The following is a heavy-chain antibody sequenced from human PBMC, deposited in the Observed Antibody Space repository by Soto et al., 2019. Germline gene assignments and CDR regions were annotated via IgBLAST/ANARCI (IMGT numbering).Heavy chain of an antibody. CDR3: AKMGAACSSTSCRVQSDP. Sequence: QAGGSLRLSCAASGFTFSSYAMSWVRQAPGKGLEWVSAISGSGGSTYYADSVKGRFTISRDNSKNTLYLQMNSLRAEDTAVYYCAKMGAACSSTSCRVQSDPWGQGTLVTVSS. CDR2: ISGSGGST. V-gene: IGHV3-23*01. J-gene: IGHJ5*02. CDR1: GFTFSSYA. D-gene: IGHD2-2*01.